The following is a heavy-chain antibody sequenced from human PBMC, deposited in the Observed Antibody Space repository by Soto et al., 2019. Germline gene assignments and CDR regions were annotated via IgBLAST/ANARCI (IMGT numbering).Heavy chain of an antibody. J-gene: IGHJ6*02. CDR2: VSGSGSTI. Sequence: LRLSCAASGFTFSGYEMNWVRQAPGKGLEWVSYVSGSGSTIYYADSVKGRFTISRDNAKDSLYLQMNSLRAEDTAVYYCAREVVVFGVIIPTPMNVWAQGTTVTVSS. D-gene: IGHD3-22*01. CDR3: AREVVVFGVIIPTPMNV. CDR1: GFTFSGYE. V-gene: IGHV3-48*03.